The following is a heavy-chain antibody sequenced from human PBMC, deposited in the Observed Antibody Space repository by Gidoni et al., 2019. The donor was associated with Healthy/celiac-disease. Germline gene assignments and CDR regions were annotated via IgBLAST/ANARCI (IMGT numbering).Heavy chain of an antibody. CDR1: AFTFSSYW. J-gene: IGHJ4*02. CDR3: ARGYCGGDCYWGL. CDR2: IKQDGSEK. V-gene: IGHV3-7*04. Sequence: EVQLVVLGGGLVQPGGSLTLSCAASAFTFSSYWMSWVRQDPGKGLEWVANIKQDGSEKYYVDSVKGRFTISRDNAKNSLYLQMNSLRAEDTAVYYCARGYCGGDCYWGLWGQGTLVTVSS. D-gene: IGHD2-21*02.